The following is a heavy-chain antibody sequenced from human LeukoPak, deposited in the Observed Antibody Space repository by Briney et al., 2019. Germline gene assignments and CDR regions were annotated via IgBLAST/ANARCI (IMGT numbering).Heavy chain of an antibody. CDR2: IYHSGST. Sequence: SETLSLTCAVSGGSISSGGYSWSWIRQPPGKGLEWIGYIYHSGSTYYNPSLKSRVTISVDRSKNQFSLKLSSVTAADTAVYYCASSRGYGSGSYGLFDYWGQGTLVIVSS. D-gene: IGHD3-10*01. CDR3: ASSRGYGSGSYGLFDY. V-gene: IGHV4-30-2*01. CDR1: GGSISSGGYS. J-gene: IGHJ4*02.